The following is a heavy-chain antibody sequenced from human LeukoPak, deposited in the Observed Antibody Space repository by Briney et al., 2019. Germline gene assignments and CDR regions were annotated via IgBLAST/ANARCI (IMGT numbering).Heavy chain of an antibody. Sequence: SGGSLRLSCAASGFTFSSYGMHWVRQAPGKGLEWVAVISYDGSNKYYADSVKGRFTISRDNSKNTLYLQMNSLRAEDTAVYYCAKALRWELLGYFAYGGRGPLATASS. D-gene: IGHD1-26*01. CDR3: AKALRWELLGYFAY. CDR2: ISYDGSNK. J-gene: IGHJ4*02. CDR1: GFTFSSYG. V-gene: IGHV3-30*18.